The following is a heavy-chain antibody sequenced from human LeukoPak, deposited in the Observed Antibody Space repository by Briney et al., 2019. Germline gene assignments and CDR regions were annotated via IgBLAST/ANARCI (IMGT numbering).Heavy chain of an antibody. D-gene: IGHD6-19*01. Sequence: GGSLRLSCAASGFTFSSYGMHWVRQAPGKGLEWVAVISYDGSNKYYADSVKGRFTISRDNSKNTLYLQMNSLRAEDTAVYYCAKDRSPIAVAAPFDYWGQGTLVTVSS. CDR2: ISYDGSNK. CDR3: AKDRSPIAVAAPFDY. CDR1: GFTFSSYG. J-gene: IGHJ4*02. V-gene: IGHV3-30*18.